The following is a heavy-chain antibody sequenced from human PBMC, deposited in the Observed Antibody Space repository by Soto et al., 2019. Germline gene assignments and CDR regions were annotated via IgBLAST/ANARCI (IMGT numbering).Heavy chain of an antibody. V-gene: IGHV4-34*01. CDR1: GGSFSGYY. J-gene: IGHJ5*02. D-gene: IGHD3-10*01. Sequence: QVQLQQWGAGLLKPSETLSLTCAVYGGSFSGYYWSWIRQPPGKGLEWIGEINHSGSTNYNPSLKSRVTISVDTSKNQLSLKLSSVTAADTAVYYCAREGIRYWFDPWGQGTLVTVSS. CDR3: AREGIRYWFDP. CDR2: INHSGST.